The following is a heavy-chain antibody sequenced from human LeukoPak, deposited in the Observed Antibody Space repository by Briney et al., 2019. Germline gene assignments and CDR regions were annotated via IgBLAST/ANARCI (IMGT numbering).Heavy chain of an antibody. CDR3: ARYILWSGEGFDY. V-gene: IGHV4-34*01. Sequence: PSETLSLTCAVYGGSFSGYYWSWLRQPPGKGLEWIGEINHSGSTNYNPSLKSRVTISVDTSKNQFSLKLSSVTAADTAVYYCARYILWSGEGFDYWGQGTLVTVSS. D-gene: IGHD3-3*01. J-gene: IGHJ4*02. CDR2: INHSGST. CDR1: GGSFSGYY.